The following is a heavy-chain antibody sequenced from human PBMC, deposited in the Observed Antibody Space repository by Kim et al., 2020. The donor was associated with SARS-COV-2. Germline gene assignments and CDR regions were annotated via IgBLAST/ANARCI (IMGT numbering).Heavy chain of an antibody. D-gene: IGHD3-10*01. CDR1: GFTFSSYW. CDR2: IKQDGSEK. V-gene: IGHV3-7*01. J-gene: IGHJ6*02. Sequence: GGSLRLSCAASGFTFSSYWMSWVRQAPGKGLEWVANIKQDGSEKYYVDSVKGRFTISRDNAKNSLYLQMNSLRAEDTAVYYCARDRVQGLPVRGVISYYYYYSMDVWGQGTTVTVSS. CDR3: ARDRVQGLPVRGVISYYYYYSMDV.